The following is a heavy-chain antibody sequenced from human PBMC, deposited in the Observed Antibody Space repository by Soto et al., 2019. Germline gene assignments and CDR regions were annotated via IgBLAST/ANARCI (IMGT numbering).Heavy chain of an antibody. CDR3: ASARFVTVPPTRIYYYYGMDV. Sequence: PGGSLRLSCAASGFTFSSYAMHWVRQAPGKGLEWVAVISYDGSNKYYADSVKGRFTISRDNSKNTLYLQMNSLRAEDTAVYYCASARFVTVPPTRIYYYYGMDVWGQGATVTVS. D-gene: IGHD2-21*01. J-gene: IGHJ6*02. V-gene: IGHV3-30-3*01. CDR2: ISYDGSNK. CDR1: GFTFSSYA.